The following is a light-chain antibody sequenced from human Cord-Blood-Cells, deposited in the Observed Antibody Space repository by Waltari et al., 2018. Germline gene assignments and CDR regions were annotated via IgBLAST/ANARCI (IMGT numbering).Light chain of an antibody. Sequence: QSALTQPRSVSGSPGLSFSSSCTGTSSDVGGYYDVFWYQKNPGKAPKLMIYDVSKRPSGVPDRFSGSKSGNTASLTISGLQAEDEADYYCCSYAGSYTLVFGGGTKLTVL. CDR1: SSDVGGYYD. CDR3: CSYAGSYTLV. V-gene: IGLV2-11*01. J-gene: IGLJ2*01. CDR2: DVS.